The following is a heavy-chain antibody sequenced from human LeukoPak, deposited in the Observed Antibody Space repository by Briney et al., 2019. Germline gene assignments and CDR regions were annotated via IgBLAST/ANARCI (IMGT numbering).Heavy chain of an antibody. Sequence: PSETLSLTCTVSGGSISSYYWSWIRQPPGKGLEWIGYIYYSGSTNYNPSLKSRVTISVDTSKNQFSLKLSSVTAADTAVYYCARGDRGDYDFWSGYWQINWFDPWGQGTLVTVSS. J-gene: IGHJ5*02. D-gene: IGHD3-3*01. CDR2: IYYSGST. CDR3: ARGDRGDYDFWSGYWQINWFDP. CDR1: GGSISSYY. V-gene: IGHV4-59*01.